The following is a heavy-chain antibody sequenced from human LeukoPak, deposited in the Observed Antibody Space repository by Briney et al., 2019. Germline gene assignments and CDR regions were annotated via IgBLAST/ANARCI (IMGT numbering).Heavy chain of an antibody. Sequence: GGTLRLSCAASGFTFSSYGMSWVRQAPGKGLEWVSSISSSSSYIYYADSVKGRFTISRDNAKNSLYLQMNSLRAEDTAVYYCARAYSYGQGMDYWGQRTLVTVSS. V-gene: IGHV3-21*01. CDR1: GFTFSSYG. D-gene: IGHD5-18*01. J-gene: IGHJ4*02. CDR3: ARAYSYGQGMDY. CDR2: ISSSSSYI.